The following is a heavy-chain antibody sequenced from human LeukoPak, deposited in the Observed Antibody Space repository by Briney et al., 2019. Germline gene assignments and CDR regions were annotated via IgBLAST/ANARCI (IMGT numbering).Heavy chain of an antibody. CDR1: GGSFSGYY. V-gene: IGHV4-34*01. CDR3: ARERGYSYGYYRDHFDY. D-gene: IGHD5-18*01. CDR2: INHSGST. Sequence: PSETLSLTCAVYGGSFSGYYWSWIRQPPGNGLEWIGEINHSGSTNYNPSLKSRVTISVDTSKNQFSLKLSSVTAADTAVYYCARERGYSYGYYRDHFDYWGQGTLVAVSS. J-gene: IGHJ4*02.